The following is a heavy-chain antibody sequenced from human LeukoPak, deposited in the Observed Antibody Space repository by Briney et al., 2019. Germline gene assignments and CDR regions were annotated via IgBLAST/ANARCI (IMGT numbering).Heavy chain of an antibody. J-gene: IGHJ6*02. CDR2: IYTGGLT. V-gene: IGHV3-66*01. CDR3: ASPGSTVEVTTPAEHYGMDV. CDR1: GFTVRSNY. D-gene: IGHD4-17*01. Sequence: GGSLRLSCAASGFTVRSNYLTWVRQAPGKGLEWVSNIYTGGLTSYADSVKGRFTISRDNSKNTLYLQMNSLRAEDTAVYYCASPGSTVEVTTPAEHYGMDVWGQGTTVTVSS.